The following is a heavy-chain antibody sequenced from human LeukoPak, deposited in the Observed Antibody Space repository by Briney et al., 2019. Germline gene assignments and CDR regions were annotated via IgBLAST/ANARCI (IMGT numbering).Heavy chain of an antibody. J-gene: IGHJ4*02. CDR1: GGSFSGYY. CDR2: INHSGST. D-gene: IGHD3-3*01. Sequence: SETLSLTCAVYGGSFSGYYWSWIRQPPGKGLEWIGEINHSGSTNYNPSLKSRVTISVDTSKNQFSLKLSSMTAADTAVYYCARDRYDFWSGYFDYWGQGTLVTVSS. CDR3: ARDRYDFWSGYFDY. V-gene: IGHV4-34*01.